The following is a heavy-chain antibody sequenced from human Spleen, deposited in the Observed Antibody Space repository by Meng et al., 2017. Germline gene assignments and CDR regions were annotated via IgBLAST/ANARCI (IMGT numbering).Heavy chain of an antibody. CDR1: GGSISNDY. Sequence: ETLSLTCSVSGGSISNDYWSWIRRPAGKGLEWIGRIYSTGSTNYNPSLKSRVTMSVDTSKNQFSLKMTSVTAADTAVYYCARDRGIAVAGTTDYWGQGTLVTVSS. CDR2: IYSTGST. J-gene: IGHJ4*02. V-gene: IGHV4-4*07. D-gene: IGHD6-19*01. CDR3: ARDRGIAVAGTTDY.